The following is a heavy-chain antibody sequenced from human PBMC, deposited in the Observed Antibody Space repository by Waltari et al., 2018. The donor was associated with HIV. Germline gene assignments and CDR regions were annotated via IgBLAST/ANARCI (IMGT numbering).Heavy chain of an antibody. D-gene: IGHD5-18*01. CDR1: GDSVSSNSAA. J-gene: IGHJ5*02. CDR3: ARDRYSYGWGREDWFDP. V-gene: IGHV6-1*01. Sequence: QVQLQQSGPGLVKPSQTLSLTCAISGDSVSSNSAAWNWIRQSPSRGLEWLGRTYYRSKWYNDYAVSVKSRITINPDTSKNQCSLQLNSVTPEDTAVYYCARDRYSYGWGREDWFDPWGQGTLVTVSS. CDR2: TYYRSKWYN.